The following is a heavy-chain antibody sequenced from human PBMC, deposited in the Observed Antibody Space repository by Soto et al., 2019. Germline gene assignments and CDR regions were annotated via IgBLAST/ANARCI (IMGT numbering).Heavy chain of an antibody. Sequence: GGSLRLSCAASGFTFTSYSMNWVRQAPGKGLEWVSCITSSSSYIYYADSVKGRFTISRDNAKNSLYLQMNSLRAEDTAVYYCARDEEARPYFYGMDAWGQGTTVTVSS. J-gene: IGHJ6*02. V-gene: IGHV3-21*01. CDR2: ITSSSSYI. CDR3: ARDEEARPYFYGMDA. CDR1: GFTFTSYS. D-gene: IGHD6-6*01.